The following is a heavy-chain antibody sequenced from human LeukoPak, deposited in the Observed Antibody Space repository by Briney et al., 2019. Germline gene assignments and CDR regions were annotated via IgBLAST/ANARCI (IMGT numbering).Heavy chain of an antibody. J-gene: IGHJ6*03. Sequence: ASVKVSCKASGGTFSSYAISWVRQAPGQGLEWMGGIIPIFGTANYAQKFQGRVTITADESTSTAYMELSSLRSEDTAVYYCAGYGSGIENYYHYYMDVWGKGTTVTVSS. CDR3: AGYGSGIENYYHYYMDV. CDR2: IIPIFGTA. D-gene: IGHD3-10*01. CDR1: GGTFSSYA. V-gene: IGHV1-69*13.